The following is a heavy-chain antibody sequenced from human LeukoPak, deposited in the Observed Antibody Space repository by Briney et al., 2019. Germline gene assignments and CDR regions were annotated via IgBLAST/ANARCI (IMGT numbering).Heavy chain of an antibody. Sequence: GGSLSLSCAASGFTFSSYGMHWVRQAPGKGLEWVAVIWYDGSNKYYADSVKGRFTISRDNSKNTLYLQMNSLRAEDTAVYYCAREPLENHYDSSGSLDAFDIWGQGTMVTVSS. CDR2: IWYDGSNK. CDR1: GFTFSSYG. CDR3: AREPLENHYDSSGSLDAFDI. D-gene: IGHD3-22*01. J-gene: IGHJ3*02. V-gene: IGHV3-33*01.